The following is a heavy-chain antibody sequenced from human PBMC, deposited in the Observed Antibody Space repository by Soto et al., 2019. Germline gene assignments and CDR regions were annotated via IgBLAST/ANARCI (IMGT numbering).Heavy chain of an antibody. CDR2: ISYDGSSK. CDR1: GFTFSSYA. J-gene: IGHJ4*02. D-gene: IGHD3-22*01. Sequence: QVQLVESGGGVVQPGRSLRLSCAASGFTFSSYAMHWVRQAPGKGLEWVAVISYDGSSKFYADSVKGRFTISRDNSKNTLYLQINSLRTEATALYFCASSSSGYYFDLDYWGQVTLVTVSS. V-gene: IGHV3-30-3*01. CDR3: ASSSSGYYFDLDY.